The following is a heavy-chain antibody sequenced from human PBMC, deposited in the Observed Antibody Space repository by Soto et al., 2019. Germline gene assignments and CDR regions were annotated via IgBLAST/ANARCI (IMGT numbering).Heavy chain of an antibody. CDR1: GFTFSSYG. J-gene: IGHJ6*02. D-gene: IGHD6-19*01. CDR3: AKDLSSGWEQDSRYYYYGMDV. Sequence: PGGSLRLSCAASGFTFSSYGMHWVRQAPGKGLEWVAVISYDGSNKYYADSVKGRFTISRDNSKNTLYLQMNSLRAEDTAVYYCAKDLSSGWEQDSRYYYYGMDVWGQGTTVTVSS. CDR2: ISYDGSNK. V-gene: IGHV3-30*18.